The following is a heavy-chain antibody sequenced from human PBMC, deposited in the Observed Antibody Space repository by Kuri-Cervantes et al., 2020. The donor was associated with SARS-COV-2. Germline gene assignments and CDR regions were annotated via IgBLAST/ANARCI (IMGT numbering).Heavy chain of an antibody. V-gene: IGHV4-34*01. CDR1: GGSFSGYY. CDR2: INHSGST. J-gene: IGHJ4*02. D-gene: IGHD7-27*01. Sequence: ESLKISCAVYGGSFSGYYWSWIRQPPGKGLEWIGEINHSGSTNYNPSLKSRVTISVETSKNQFSLKLSSVTAADTAVYYCARVNWGFDYWGQGTLVTVSS. CDR3: ARVNWGFDY.